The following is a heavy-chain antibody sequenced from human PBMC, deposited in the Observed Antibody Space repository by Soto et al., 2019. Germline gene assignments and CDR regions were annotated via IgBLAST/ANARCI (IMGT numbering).Heavy chain of an antibody. CDR3: ARAMGIVGEFDY. CDR2: ISYDGSNK. CDR1: GYTFTNYW. J-gene: IGHJ4*02. Sequence: GESLKISCHGSGYTFTNYWIGWVRQAPGKGLEWVAVISYDGSNKYYADSVKGRFTISRDNSKNTLYLQMNSLRAEDTAVYYCARAMGIVGEFDYWGQGTLVTVSS. D-gene: IGHD1-26*01. V-gene: IGHV3-30*19.